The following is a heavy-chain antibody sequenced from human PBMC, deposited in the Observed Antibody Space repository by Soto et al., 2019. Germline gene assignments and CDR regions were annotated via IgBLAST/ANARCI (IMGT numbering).Heavy chain of an antibody. CDR2: ISGRGDGT. CDR1: GFTLSSYA. D-gene: IGHD4-17*01. Sequence: GGSLRLSCAASGFTLSSYAMRWVRQAPGKGLEWVSGISGRGDGTYYVDSVKGRFTISRDNSKNTLYLQISSLRAADTAVYFCAKHEGLSTVTRFNCWGQGTLVTVS. V-gene: IGHV3-23*01. CDR3: AKHEGLSTVTRFNC. J-gene: IGHJ4*02.